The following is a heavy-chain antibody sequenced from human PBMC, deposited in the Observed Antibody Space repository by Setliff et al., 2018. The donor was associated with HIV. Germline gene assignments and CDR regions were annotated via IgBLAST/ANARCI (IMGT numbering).Heavy chain of an antibody. CDR3: AIVSCRSWYSTPRYYYYSMDV. J-gene: IGHJ6*03. D-gene: IGHD6-13*01. V-gene: IGHV4-38-2*02. CDR2: IYHSGST. Sequence: PSETLSLTCTVSGYSISSGYYWGWIRQPPGKGLEWIGSIYHSGSTYYNPSLKSRVTISVDTSKNQFSQKLSSVTAADTAVYYCAIVSCRSWYSTPRYYYYSMDVWGNGTTVTVSS. CDR1: GYSISSGYY.